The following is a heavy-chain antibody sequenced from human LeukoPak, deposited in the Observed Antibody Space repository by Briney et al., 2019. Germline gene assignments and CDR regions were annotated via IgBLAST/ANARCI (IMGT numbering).Heavy chain of an antibody. CDR1: GFAFDDYG. V-gene: IGHV3-20*04. D-gene: IGHD4-17*01. CDR3: ARDSSDDYGDYFAR. Sequence: RTGGSLRLSCAASGFAFDDYGMSWVRQAPGKGLEWVSGINWNGGSTGYADSVRGRFTISRDNAKNSLYLQMNSLRAEDTALYYCARDSSDDYGDYFARWGQGTLVTVSS. CDR2: INWNGGST. J-gene: IGHJ4*02.